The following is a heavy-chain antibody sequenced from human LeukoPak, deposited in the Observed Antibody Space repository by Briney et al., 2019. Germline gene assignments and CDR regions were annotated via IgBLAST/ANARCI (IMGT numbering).Heavy chain of an antibody. CDR3: ARQGGYSTSWYGVDY. CDR2: IYYSGST. Sequence: NPSETLSLTCTVSGGSISSGDYYWSWIRQPPGKGLEWIGYIYYSGSTYYNPSLKSRVTISVDTSKNQFSMKLSSVTAADTAVYYCARQGGYSTSWYGVDYWGQGTLVTVSS. D-gene: IGHD6-13*01. CDR1: GGSISSGDYY. J-gene: IGHJ4*02. V-gene: IGHV4-30-4*08.